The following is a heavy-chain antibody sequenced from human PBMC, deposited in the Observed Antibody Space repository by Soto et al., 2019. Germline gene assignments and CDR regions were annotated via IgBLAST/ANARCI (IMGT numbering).Heavy chain of an antibody. Sequence: SETLSLTCTVSGGSISSYYWSWIRQPPGKGLEWIGYIYYSGRTNYNTSHKSRVTISVDTSKTQFSLKLSSVTAADTAVYYCASAITIFGLVIISYMDVWGKGTTVTVSS. V-gene: IGHV4-59*01. CDR3: ASAITIFGLVIISYMDV. CDR2: IYYSGRT. D-gene: IGHD3-3*01. J-gene: IGHJ6*03. CDR1: GGSISSYY.